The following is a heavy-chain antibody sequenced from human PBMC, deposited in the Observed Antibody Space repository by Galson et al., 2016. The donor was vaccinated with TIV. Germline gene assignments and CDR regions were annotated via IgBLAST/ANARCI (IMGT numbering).Heavy chain of an antibody. CDR2: IIPLLERS. J-gene: IGHJ3*02. Sequence: SVKVSCKASGDTFSSLSIIWVRQAPGQGLEWMGRIIPLLERSNYAQNFQGRVTITADKSTSTTYMELSSLRSEDTAVYYCAIEVANVDSVILNADAFDIWGQGTMITVSS. D-gene: IGHD5-18*01. CDR1: GDTFSSLS. V-gene: IGHV1-69*08. CDR3: AIEVANVDSVILNADAFDI.